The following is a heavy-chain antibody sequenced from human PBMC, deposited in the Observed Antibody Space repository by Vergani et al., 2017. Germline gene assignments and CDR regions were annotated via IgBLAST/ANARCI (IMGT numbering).Heavy chain of an antibody. CDR1: GGSISSGGYY. D-gene: IGHD2-2*01. V-gene: IGHV4-31*03. CDR2: IYTSGST. CDR3: ARGIVVVPAMYYYGMDV. J-gene: IGHJ6*02. Sequence: QVQLQESGPGLVKPSQTLSLTCTVSGGSISSGGYYWSWIRQHPGKGLEWIGYIYTSGSTNYNPSLKSRVTISVDTSKNQFSLKLSSVTAADTAVYYCARGIVVVPAMYYYGMDVWGQGTTVTVSS.